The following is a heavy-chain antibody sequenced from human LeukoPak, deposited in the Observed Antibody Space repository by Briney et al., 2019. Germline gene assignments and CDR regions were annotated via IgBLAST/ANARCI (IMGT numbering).Heavy chain of an antibody. J-gene: IGHJ4*02. V-gene: IGHV3-74*03. Sequence: PGGSLRLSCAASGFTFSIAWMHWVRQAPGKGLVWVSRVTSDGSTTYAESVKGRFTISRDNAKNTVYLQMNSLRAEDTAVYYCVKDWFHAIDYWGQGTPVTVSS. CDR1: GFTFSIAW. D-gene: IGHD2/OR15-2a*01. CDR3: VKDWFHAIDY. CDR2: VTSDGST.